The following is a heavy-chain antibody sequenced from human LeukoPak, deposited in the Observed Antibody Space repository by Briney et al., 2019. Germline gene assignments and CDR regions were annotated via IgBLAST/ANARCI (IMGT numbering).Heavy chain of an antibody. CDR2: ISGSNSYI. CDR1: GFTFSSYT. Sequence: PGGSLRLSCAASGFTFSSYTMHWIRQAPGKGLEWVSSISGSNSYIFYADSVKGRFTVSRDNAKDSLYLQMNSLRAEDTAVYYCARPYSGSYYELDYWGQGTLVTVSS. V-gene: IGHV3-21*01. D-gene: IGHD1-26*01. J-gene: IGHJ4*02. CDR3: ARPYSGSYYELDY.